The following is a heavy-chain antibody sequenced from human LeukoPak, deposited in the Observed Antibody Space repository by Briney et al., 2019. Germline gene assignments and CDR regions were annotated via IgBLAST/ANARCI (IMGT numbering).Heavy chain of an antibody. CDR2: LKQDGSEK. D-gene: IGHD1-1*01. CDR3: ARVVMATGPRQYFDY. V-gene: IGHV3-7*01. J-gene: IGHJ4*02. CDR1: GFTFSTYW. Sequence: LTGGSLLLSCAASGFTFSTYWMTWVRQAPGKGLEWVANLKQDGSEKYYVDSVKGRFTISRDNAKNSVFLQMSSLRAEDTAVYYCARVVMATGPRQYFDYWGQGALVTVSS.